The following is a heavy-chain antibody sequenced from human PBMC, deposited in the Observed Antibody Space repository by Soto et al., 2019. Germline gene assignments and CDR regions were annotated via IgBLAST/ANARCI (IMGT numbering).Heavy chain of an antibody. CDR1: GYSFTTYW. CDR3: ARSSTYYYDSSGYYPDY. J-gene: IGHJ4*02. V-gene: IGHV5-51*01. D-gene: IGHD3-22*01. Sequence: PGESLKISCEGSGYSFTTYWIAWVRQMPGKGLEWMGIIYPGDSDTRYSPSFQGQVTISADKSISTAYLQWSSLKASDTAMYYCARSSTYYYDSSGYYPDYWGQGTLVTVSS. CDR2: IYPGDSDT.